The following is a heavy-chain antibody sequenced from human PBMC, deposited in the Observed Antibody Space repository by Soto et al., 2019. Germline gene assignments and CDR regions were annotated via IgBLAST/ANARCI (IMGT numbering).Heavy chain of an antibody. J-gene: IGHJ4*02. Sequence: QVQLQESGPGLVKPSQTLSLTCTVSRGSISSGGYYWSWIRQHPGKGLEWIGYIYYSGSTYYNPSLKSRVTISVDTSKNKFSLQLSSVTAADTAVYYCARIRFLEWFVFDNCGQGTLVTVSS. V-gene: IGHV4-31*03. CDR3: ARIRFLEWFVFDN. D-gene: IGHD3-3*01. CDR2: IYYSGST. CDR1: RGSISSGGYY.